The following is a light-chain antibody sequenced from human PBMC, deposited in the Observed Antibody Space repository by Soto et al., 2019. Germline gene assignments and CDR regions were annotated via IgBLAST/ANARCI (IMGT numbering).Light chain of an antibody. Sequence: QSALTQPASVSGSPGQSITISCTGTSSDVGAYNYVSWYQQHPGKAPKLLIYEVTNQPFGVSNRFSGSKSGNTASLTIAGLQTEDEADYYCSFYTTSSSRIFGGGTKLTVL. V-gene: IGLV2-14*01. CDR1: SSDVGAYNY. CDR2: EVT. J-gene: IGLJ2*01. CDR3: SFYTTSSSRI.